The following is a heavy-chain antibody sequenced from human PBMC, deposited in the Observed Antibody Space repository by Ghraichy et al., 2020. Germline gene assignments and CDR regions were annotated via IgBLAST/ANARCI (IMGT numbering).Heavy chain of an antibody. Sequence: ASVKVSCKVSGYTLTELSMHWVRQAPGKGLEWMGGFDPEDGETIYAQKFQGRVTMTEDTSTDTAYMELSSLRSEDTAVYYCATVKRYNWNYVYWGQGTLVTVSS. CDR3: ATVKRYNWNYVY. CDR2: FDPEDGET. J-gene: IGHJ4*02. D-gene: IGHD1-7*01. CDR1: GYTLTELS. V-gene: IGHV1-24*01.